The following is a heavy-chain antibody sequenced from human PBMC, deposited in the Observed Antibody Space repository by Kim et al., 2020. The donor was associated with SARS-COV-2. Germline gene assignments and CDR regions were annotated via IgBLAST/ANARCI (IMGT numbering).Heavy chain of an antibody. CDR2: IGTAGDS. Sequence: GGSLRLSCAASGFTFSSYDMHWVRQGTGKGLEWVSSIGTAGDSYYSGSVKGRFTISRENAKNSLYLQLSSLRAGDTAVYYCARGGDILTGWARGMDVWGQGTTVTVSS. D-gene: IGHD3-9*01. CDR1: GFTFSSYD. V-gene: IGHV3-13*01. J-gene: IGHJ6*02. CDR3: ARGGDILTGWARGMDV.